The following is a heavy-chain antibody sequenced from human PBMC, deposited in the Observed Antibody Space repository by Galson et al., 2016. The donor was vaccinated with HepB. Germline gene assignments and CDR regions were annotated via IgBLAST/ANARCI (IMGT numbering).Heavy chain of an antibody. Sequence: SLRLSCAASGFTFRSYGMHWVRQAPGKGLEWVAVISYDASNKYYADSVKGRFTISRDNSKNTLFLQMNSLRAEDTAVYYCAKARFPSGSYSPAFDYWGQGTLVTVSS. J-gene: IGHJ4*02. CDR1: GFTFRSYG. D-gene: IGHD1-26*01. CDR2: ISYDASNK. CDR3: AKARFPSGSYSPAFDY. V-gene: IGHV3-30*18.